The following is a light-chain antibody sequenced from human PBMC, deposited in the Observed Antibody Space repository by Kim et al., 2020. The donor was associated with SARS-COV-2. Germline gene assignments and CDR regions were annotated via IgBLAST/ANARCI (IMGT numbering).Light chain of an antibody. CDR3: QQYGSSPLT. J-gene: IGKJ1*01. Sequence: SPGERATLSCRASQSVSSSYLAWYQQKPGQAPRLLIYGASSRVTGIPDRFSGSGSGTDFTLTISRLEPEDFAVYYCQQYGSSPLTFGQGTKVDIK. V-gene: IGKV3-20*01. CDR2: GAS. CDR1: QSVSSSY.